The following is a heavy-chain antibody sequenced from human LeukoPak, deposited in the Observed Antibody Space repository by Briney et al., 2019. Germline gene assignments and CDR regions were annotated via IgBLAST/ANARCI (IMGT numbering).Heavy chain of an antibody. J-gene: IGHJ3*02. CDR2: ISGSGGST. V-gene: IGHV3-23*01. CDR3: AKDLGSSGWYGNAFDI. CDR1: GFTFSSYA. Sequence: PGGSLRLSCAAPGFTFSSYAMSWVRQAPGKGLEWVSAISGSGGSTYYADSVKGRFTISRDNSKNTLYLQMNSLRAEDTAVYYCAKDLGSSGWYGNAFDIWGQGTMVTASS. D-gene: IGHD6-19*01.